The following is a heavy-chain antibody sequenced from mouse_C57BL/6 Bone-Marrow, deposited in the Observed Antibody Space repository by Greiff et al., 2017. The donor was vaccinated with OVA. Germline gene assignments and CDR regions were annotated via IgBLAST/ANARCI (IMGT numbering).Heavy chain of an antibody. CDR3: ARYSGYDDYFDY. J-gene: IGHJ2*01. D-gene: IGHD2-2*01. V-gene: IGHV7-3*01. CDR2: IRNKANGYTT. CDR1: GFTFTDYY. Sequence: EVHLVESGGGLVQPGGSLSLSCAASGFTFTDYYMSWVRQPPGKALEWLGFIRNKANGYTTEYSASVKGRFTISRDNSQSILYLQMNALRAEDSATYYCARYSGYDDYFDYWGQGTTLTVSS.